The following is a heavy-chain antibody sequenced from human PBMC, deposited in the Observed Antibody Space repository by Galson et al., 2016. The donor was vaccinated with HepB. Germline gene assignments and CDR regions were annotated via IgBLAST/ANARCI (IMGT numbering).Heavy chain of an antibody. D-gene: IGHD3-10*01. CDR2: ISAYNSNT. CDR3: AGRESKRPLGWFDP. J-gene: IGHJ5*02. V-gene: IGHV1-18*04. Sequence: SVKVSCKASGYTFPTYGINWVRQAPGQGLEWMGWISAYNSNTDYAQKFQGRVTMTIDTSTSTAYMELRSLRSDDTAVYYCAGRESKRPLGWFDPWGQGTLVTVSS. CDR1: GYTFPTYG.